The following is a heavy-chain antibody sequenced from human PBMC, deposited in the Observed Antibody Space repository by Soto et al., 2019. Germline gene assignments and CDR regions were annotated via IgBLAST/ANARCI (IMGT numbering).Heavy chain of an antibody. Sequence: PSETLSLSCAVSGGSISTDGYNWSWIRQTPGKGLEWIGYLYYSGTSFYNPSLKSRVTISGDTSKNQFSLSLTFVTAADTAVYFCARGHANFDTNGYAYRLDYWGQGIPAPVSS. CDR2: LYYSGTS. D-gene: IGHD3-22*01. CDR3: ARGHANFDTNGYAYRLDY. J-gene: IGHJ4*02. V-gene: IGHV4-30-4*01. CDR1: GGSISTDGYN.